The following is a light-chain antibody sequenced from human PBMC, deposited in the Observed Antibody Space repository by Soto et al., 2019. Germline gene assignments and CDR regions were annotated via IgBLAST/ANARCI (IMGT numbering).Light chain of an antibody. Sequence: EIVLPQSPGTLSLSPGECSTLSRRASQSVPSNFLAWSQQKPGQATRLLIYDASNRAAGIADRFSGSGSGTDFTLIISRLEPEEFAIYYCHKYSDSPRTFGHGTKVDIK. CDR3: HKYSDSPRT. CDR2: DAS. V-gene: IGKV3-20*01. CDR1: QSVPSNF. J-gene: IGKJ1*01.